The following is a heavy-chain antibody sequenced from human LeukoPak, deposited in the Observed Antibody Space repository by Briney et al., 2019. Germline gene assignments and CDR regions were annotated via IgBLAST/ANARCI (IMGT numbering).Heavy chain of an antibody. CDR3: GRDRGPGRSRRPFDP. CDR1: GFTFSSYS. CDR2: ISSSGSYT. Sequence: GGSLRLSCAASGFTFSSYSMNWVRQAPGKGLEWVSSISSSGSYTYYADSVKGRFTISRDNAKNSLYLQMNSLRAADTAVYYCGRDRGPGRSRRPFDPWGQGTLVTVSS. D-gene: IGHD2-15*01. V-gene: IGHV3-21*01. J-gene: IGHJ5*02.